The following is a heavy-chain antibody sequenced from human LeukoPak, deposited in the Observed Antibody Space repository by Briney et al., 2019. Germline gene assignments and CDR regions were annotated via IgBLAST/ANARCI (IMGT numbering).Heavy chain of an antibody. D-gene: IGHD6-13*01. CDR1: GYTFTGYY. J-gene: IGHJ4*02. V-gene: IGHV1-2*04. CDR2: INPNSGGT. Sequence: ASVKASCKASGYTFTGYYMHWVRQAPGQGLEWMGWINPNSGGTNYAQKFQGWVTMTRDTSISTAYMELSRLRSDDTAVYYCARAPYYSSSWYDYWGQGTLVTVSS. CDR3: ARAPYYSSSWYDY.